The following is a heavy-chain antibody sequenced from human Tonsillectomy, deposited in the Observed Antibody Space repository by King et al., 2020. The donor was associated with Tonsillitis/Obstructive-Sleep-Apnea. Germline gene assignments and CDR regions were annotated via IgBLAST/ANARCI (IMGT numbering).Heavy chain of an antibody. CDR3: VKSGARAFDI. V-gene: IGHV3-64D*09. Sequence: VERVESGVGLVQPGGSVSLSCSAAGCPVSGYAMHWVRQAPGKGLEYVATINSKRDNTYHPDSVKGRFTISRDNSENTLFLQMRSLKSEDTALFYCVKSGARAFDIWGQGTMVTVSS. D-gene: IGHD2-15*01. CDR1: GCPVSGYA. J-gene: IGHJ3*02. CDR2: INSKRDNT.